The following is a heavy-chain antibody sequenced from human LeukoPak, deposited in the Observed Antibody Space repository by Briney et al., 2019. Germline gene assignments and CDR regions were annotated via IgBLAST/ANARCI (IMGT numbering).Heavy chain of an antibody. CDR1: GGSFSGYY. CDR2: INHSGST. CDR3: ARTITVPFDY. Sequence: SSETLSLTCAVYGGSFSGYYWSWIRQPPGKGLEWIGEINHSGSTNYNPSLKSRVTISVDTSKNQFSLKLSSVTAADTAVYYCARTITVPFDYWGRGTLVTVSS. J-gene: IGHJ4*02. D-gene: IGHD4-11*01. V-gene: IGHV4-34*01.